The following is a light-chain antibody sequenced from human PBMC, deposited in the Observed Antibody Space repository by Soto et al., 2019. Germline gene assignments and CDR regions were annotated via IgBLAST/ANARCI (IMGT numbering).Light chain of an antibody. Sequence: EMVLTQSPGPLSLSPGERATLSCRASQSITNSYLAWYQHKPGQAPRLLVYGASSRATGIPDRLSGSGSGTDFTLTISGLEPEDCVVSYCQHYGSSRFTFGPGTKVDVK. J-gene: IGKJ3*01. CDR1: QSITNSY. CDR3: QHYGSSRFT. CDR2: GAS. V-gene: IGKV3-20*01.